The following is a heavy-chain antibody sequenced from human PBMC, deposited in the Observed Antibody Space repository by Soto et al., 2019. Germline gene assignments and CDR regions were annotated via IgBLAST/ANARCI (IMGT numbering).Heavy chain of an antibody. V-gene: IGHV3-48*01. CDR2: ISSSSNTI. CDR1: GFTFSSYS. Sequence: GGSLRLSCAASGFTFSSYSMNRVRQAPGKGLEWVSYISSSSNTIYYADSVKGRFTIARDNAKNSLFLQMNSLRVDDTALYYCARVGCSSTSCHLDYWGQGTLVTVSS. D-gene: IGHD2-2*01. CDR3: ARVGCSSTSCHLDY. J-gene: IGHJ4*02.